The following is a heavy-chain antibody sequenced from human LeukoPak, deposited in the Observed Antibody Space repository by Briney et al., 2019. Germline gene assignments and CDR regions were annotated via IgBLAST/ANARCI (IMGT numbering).Heavy chain of an antibody. CDR3: ARGRYSDY. CDR1: GGSISSSSYY. V-gene: IGHV4-39*01. D-gene: IGHD1-1*01. Sequence: SETLSLTCTVSGGSISSSSYYWGWIRQPPGKGLEWIGSIYYSGSTYYNPSLKSRVTISVDTSKNQFSLKLSSVTAADTAEYYCARGRYSDYWGQGTLVTVSS. J-gene: IGHJ4*02. CDR2: IYYSGST.